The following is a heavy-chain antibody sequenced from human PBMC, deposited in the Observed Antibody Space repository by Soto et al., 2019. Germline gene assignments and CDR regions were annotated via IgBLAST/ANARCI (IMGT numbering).Heavy chain of an antibody. Sequence: LVQSGAEVKKPGASVIVSCKASGYTFNTYTLHWVRQAPGQGPEWLGSINPGYGNTKYSQKFQGRVTITRDTSATVAYMELSSLTSEDTAVYYCTREVRRNWFDPWGQGTLVIVSS. J-gene: IGHJ5*02. CDR2: INPGYGNT. V-gene: IGHV1-3*01. CDR3: TREVRRNWFDP. CDR1: GYTFNTYT.